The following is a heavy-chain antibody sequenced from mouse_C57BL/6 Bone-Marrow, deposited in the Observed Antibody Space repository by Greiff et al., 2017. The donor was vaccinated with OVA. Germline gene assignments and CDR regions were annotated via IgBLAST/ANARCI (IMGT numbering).Heavy chain of an antibody. V-gene: IGHV5-15*01. Sequence: EVKLVESGGGLVQPGGSLKLSCAASGFTFSDYGMAWVRQAPRKGPEWVAFISNLAYSIYYADTVTGRFTISRENAKNTLYLEMSSLRSEDTAMYYCASYSNYWYFDVWGTGTTVTVSS. CDR3: ASYSNYWYFDV. D-gene: IGHD2-5*01. CDR2: ISNLAYSI. CDR1: GFTFSDYG. J-gene: IGHJ1*03.